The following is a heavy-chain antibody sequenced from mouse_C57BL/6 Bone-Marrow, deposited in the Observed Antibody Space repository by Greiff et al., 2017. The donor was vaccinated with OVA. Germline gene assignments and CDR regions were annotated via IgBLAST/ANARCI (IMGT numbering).Heavy chain of an antibody. V-gene: IGHV2-4*01. CDR2: IWRGGST. D-gene: IGHD1-1*01. CDR3: AKTGFITTVVATLDWYFEV. J-gene: IGHJ1*03. Sequence: VQLQQSGPGLVQPSQSLSITCTVSGFSLTSYGVHWVRQPPGKGLEWLGVIWRGGSTDYNAAFISRLSISKDNSKSQVFFKMNSLQADDTAIYYCAKTGFITTVVATLDWYFEVGGTGTTVTVSS. CDR1: GFSLTSYG.